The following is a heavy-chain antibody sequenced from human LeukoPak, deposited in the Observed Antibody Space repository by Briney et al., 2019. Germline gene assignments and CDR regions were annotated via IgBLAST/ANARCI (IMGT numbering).Heavy chain of an antibody. J-gene: IGHJ6*03. CDR2: IYPGDSDT. CDR3: ARRYDADYYYYYMDV. Sequence: GESLKISFKGSGYSFTSYWIGWVRQMPGKGLEWMGIIYPGDSDTRYSPSFQGQVTISADKSISTAYLQWSSLKASDTAMYYCARRYDADYYYYYMDVWGKGTTVTVSS. CDR1: GYSFTSYW. V-gene: IGHV5-51*01. D-gene: IGHD3-16*01.